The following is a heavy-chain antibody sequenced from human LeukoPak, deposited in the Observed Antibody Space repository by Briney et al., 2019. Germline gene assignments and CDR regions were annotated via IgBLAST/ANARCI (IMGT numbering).Heavy chain of an antibody. J-gene: IGHJ4*02. CDR3: AKESNPPEDYYDTLYFDY. D-gene: IGHD3-22*01. CDR1: GFTFSDYY. CDR2: ISSSGSTI. V-gene: IGHV3-11*01. Sequence: GGSLRLSCAASGFTFSDYYMSWIRQAPGKGLEWVSYISSSGSTIYYADSVKGRFTISRDNAKNSLYLQMNSLRAEDTAVYYCAKESNPPEDYYDTLYFDYWGQGTLVTVSS.